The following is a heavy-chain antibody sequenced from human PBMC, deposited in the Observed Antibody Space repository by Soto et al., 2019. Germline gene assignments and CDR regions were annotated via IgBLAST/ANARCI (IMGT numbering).Heavy chain of an antibody. D-gene: IGHD2-15*01. CDR2: TYYRSKWYN. CDR3: ARGTHPLGYCSGGSCSKRDNWFDP. CDR1: GDSVSSNSAA. V-gene: IGHV6-1*01. Sequence: SQTLSLTCAISGDSVSSNSAAWNWIRQSPSRGLEWLGRTYYRSKWYNDYAVSVKSRITINPDTSKNQFSLQLNSVTPEDTAVYYCARGTHPLGYCSGGSCSKRDNWFDPWGQGTLVTVSS. J-gene: IGHJ5*02.